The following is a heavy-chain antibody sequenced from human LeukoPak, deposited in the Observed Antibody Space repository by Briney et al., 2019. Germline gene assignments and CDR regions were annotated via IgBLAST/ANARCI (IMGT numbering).Heavy chain of an antibody. CDR1: GYTFTSYG. V-gene: IGHV1-18*01. Sequence: GASVKVSCKASGYTFTSYGISWVRQAPGQGLEWMGWISAYNGNTNYAQKLQGRVTMTTDTSTSTAYMELRSLRSDDTAVYYCARGVATIRMYYYYMDVWGKGTTVTVSS. J-gene: IGHJ6*03. D-gene: IGHD5-12*01. CDR3: ARGVATIRMYYYYMDV. CDR2: ISAYNGNT.